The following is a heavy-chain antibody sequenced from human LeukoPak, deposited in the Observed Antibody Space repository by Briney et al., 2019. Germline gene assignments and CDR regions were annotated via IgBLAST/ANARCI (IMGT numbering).Heavy chain of an antibody. CDR2: INQDGSAK. CDR1: GFLFSNSW. Sequence: PGGSPRLSCADSGFLFSNSWMAWVRQAPGRGLEWLANINQDGSAKTCVDSVKGRFTISRDNAKNSLFLQMDSLTVDDTAVYYCARDEEQLNIWGQGTMVTVSS. J-gene: IGHJ3*02. CDR3: ARDEEQLNI. D-gene: IGHD6-19*01. V-gene: IGHV3-7*04.